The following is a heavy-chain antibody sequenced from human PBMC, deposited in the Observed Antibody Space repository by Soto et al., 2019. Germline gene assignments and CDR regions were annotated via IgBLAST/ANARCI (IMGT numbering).Heavy chain of an antibody. D-gene: IGHD6-19*01. J-gene: IGHJ4*02. V-gene: IGHV2-5*02. CDR2: IYWDDDK. CDR3: AHIVVAGLGYYFDY. Sequence: QITLKESGPTLVKPTQTLTLTCTFSGFSLSSTRMAVGWIRQPPGKALEWLALIYWDDDKRYSPFLKSRLTITKDNAKNRVVLTMSNMDPVDTARYYCAHIVVAGLGYYFDYWGQGTLVTVSS. CDR1: GFSLSSTRMA.